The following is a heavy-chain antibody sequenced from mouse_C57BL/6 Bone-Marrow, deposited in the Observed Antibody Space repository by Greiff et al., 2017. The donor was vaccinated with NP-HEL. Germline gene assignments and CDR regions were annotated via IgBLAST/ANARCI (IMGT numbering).Heavy chain of an antibody. J-gene: IGHJ3*01. V-gene: IGHV5-15*01. CDR1: GFTFSDYG. CDR2: ISNLAYSI. Sequence: EVKLMESGGGLVQPGGSLKLSCAASGFTFSDYGMAWVRQAPRKGPEWVAFISNLAYSIYYADTVTGRFTISRENAKNTLYLEMSSLRSEDTAMYYCARHGMDGSSPAWFAYWGQGTLVTVSA. CDR3: ARHGMDGSSPAWFAY. D-gene: IGHD1-1*01.